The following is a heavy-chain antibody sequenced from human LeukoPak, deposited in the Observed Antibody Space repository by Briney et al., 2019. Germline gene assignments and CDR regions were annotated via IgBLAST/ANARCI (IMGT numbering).Heavy chain of an antibody. J-gene: IGHJ4*02. CDR3: AKADIVVVVAAIRFDY. V-gene: IGHV3-23*01. Sequence: GGSLRLSCAASGFTFSSYAMSWVRQAPGQGLEWVSAISGSGGSTYYADSVKGRFTISRDNSKNTLYLQMNSLRAEDTAVYYCAKADIVVVVAAIRFDYWGQGTLVTVSS. D-gene: IGHD2-15*01. CDR2: ISGSGGST. CDR1: GFTFSSYA.